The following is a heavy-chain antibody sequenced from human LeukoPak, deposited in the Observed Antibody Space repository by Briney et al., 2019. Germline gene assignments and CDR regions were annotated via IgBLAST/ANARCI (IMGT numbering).Heavy chain of an antibody. CDR1: GFTLRKAW. Sequence: GGSLRLSCAACGFTLRKAWLNWVRQAPAKGLEWVGRIKSRVDGGTTDVAALVKDKFTLSRADETKMLYLQMNSLKTEHTAVYYCPTGGNVIVADTRAFDIWGQGTMLTVSS. V-gene: IGHV3-15*07. D-gene: IGHD6-19*01. CDR3: PTGGNVIVADTRAFDI. J-gene: IGHJ3*02. CDR2: IKSRVDGGTT.